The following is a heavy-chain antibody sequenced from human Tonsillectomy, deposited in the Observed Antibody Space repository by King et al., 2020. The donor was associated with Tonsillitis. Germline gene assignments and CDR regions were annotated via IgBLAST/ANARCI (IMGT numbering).Heavy chain of an antibody. D-gene: IGHD2-21*01. Sequence: QLVQSGGGLVQPGRSLRLSCTASGFTFGDYAMSWFRQAPGKGLEWVGFIRSKAYGGTTEYAASVKGRFTISRDDYKSIAYLLMNSLKTEDTAVYYCTREAYCGGDCYLFYYWGQGTLVTVSS. CDR1: GFTFGDYA. V-gene: IGHV3-49*03. CDR3: TREAYCGGDCYLFYY. J-gene: IGHJ4*02. CDR2: IRSKAYGGTT.